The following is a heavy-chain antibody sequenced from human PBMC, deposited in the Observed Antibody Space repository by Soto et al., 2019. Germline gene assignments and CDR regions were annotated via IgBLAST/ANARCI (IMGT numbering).Heavy chain of an antibody. D-gene: IGHD6-6*01. CDR3: ARLPRGSSSDGPLVY. Sequence: PSETLSLTCTVSGGSISSSSYYWGWIRQPPGKGLEWIGSIYYSGSTYYNPSLKSRVTISVDTSKNQFSLKLSSVTAADTAVYYCARLPRGSSSDGPLVYWGQGTLVTVSS. CDR2: IYYSGST. J-gene: IGHJ4*02. CDR1: GGSISSSSYY. V-gene: IGHV4-39*01.